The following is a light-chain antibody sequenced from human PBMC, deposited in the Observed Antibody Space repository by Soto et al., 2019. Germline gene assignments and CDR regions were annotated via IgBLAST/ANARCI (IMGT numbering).Light chain of an antibody. V-gene: IGLV2-14*01. J-gene: IGLJ3*02. CDR2: EVT. Sequence: QSALTQPASVSGSPGQSITISCSGTSSDIGRYNYVSWYQQHPGKAPKLVIYEVTNRPSGVSDRFSGSKSGNTASLTISGLQAEDEADYYCTSLTSSGTWVFGGGTKLTVL. CDR1: SSDIGRYNY. CDR3: TSLTSSGTWV.